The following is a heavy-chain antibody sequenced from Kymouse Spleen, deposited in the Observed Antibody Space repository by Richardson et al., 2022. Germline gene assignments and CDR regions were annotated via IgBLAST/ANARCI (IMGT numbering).Heavy chain of an antibody. J-gene: IGHJ6*02. CDR2: MNPNSGNT. Sequence: QVQLVQSGAEVKKPGASVKVSCKASGYTFTSYDINWVRQATGQGLEWMGWMNPNSGNTGYAQKFQGRVTMTRNTSISTAYMELSSLRSEDTAVYYCAREGSSGWYVGYYGMDVWGQGTTVTVSS. D-gene: IGHD6-19*01. CDR1: GYTFTSYD. CDR3: AREGSSGWYVGYYGMDV. V-gene: IGHV1-8*01.